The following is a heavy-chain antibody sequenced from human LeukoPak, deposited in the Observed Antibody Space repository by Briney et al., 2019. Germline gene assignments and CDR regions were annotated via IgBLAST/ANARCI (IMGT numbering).Heavy chain of an antibody. CDR2: IYTSGST. V-gene: IGHV4-4*09. J-gene: IGHJ5*02. D-gene: IGHD2-21*01. Sequence: PSETLSLTCSVSGGSISGYYWSWVRQPPGKGLEWIGYIYTSGSTNYNPSLKSRVTISVDTSKNQLSLKLSSVTAADTAVYYCATTTTIASWFDPWGQGTLVTVSS. CDR1: GGSISGYY. CDR3: ATTTTIASWFDP.